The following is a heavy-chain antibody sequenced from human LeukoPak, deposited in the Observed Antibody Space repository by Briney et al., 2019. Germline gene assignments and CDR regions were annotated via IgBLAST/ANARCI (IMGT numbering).Heavy chain of an antibody. CDR2: IGASGSHT. CDR1: GFTFSIHG. CDR3: ARDLSSLGLDD. D-gene: IGHD7-27*01. V-gene: IGHV3-23*01. J-gene: IGHJ4*02. Sequence: RGSLRLSCAASGFTFSIHGMNWVRQAPGKGLEWVSGIGASGSHTYFADSVKGRFSISRDNSKNTVYLQMNSLRAGDTALYFCARDLSSLGLDDWGQGTLVTVSS.